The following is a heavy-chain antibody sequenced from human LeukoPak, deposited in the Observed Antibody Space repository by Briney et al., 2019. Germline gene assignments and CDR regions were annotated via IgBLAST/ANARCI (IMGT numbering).Heavy chain of an antibody. Sequence: SGTLSLTCAVSGGSISSSNWWSWVRQPPGKGLEWIGEIYHSGSTNYNPSLKSRVTISVDKSKNQFSLKLSSVTAADTAVYYCARMYSGPARVNYFDYWGQGTLVTVSS. D-gene: IGHD1-26*01. J-gene: IGHJ4*02. CDR2: IYHSGST. CDR3: ARMYSGPARVNYFDY. CDR1: GGSISSSNW. V-gene: IGHV4-4*02.